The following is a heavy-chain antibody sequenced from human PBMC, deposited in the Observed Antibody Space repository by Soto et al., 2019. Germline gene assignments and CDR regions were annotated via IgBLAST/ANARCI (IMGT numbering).Heavy chain of an antibody. V-gene: IGHV3-48*03. CDR2: ISSGGDTI. J-gene: IGHJ4*02. Sequence: LRLSCAASGFSFSNYEMNWVRQAPGKGLEWVAYISSGGDTIHYADSVRGRFTVSRDNARNSLSLQMNTLRVEDTALYYCARDRAAGGYWGQGTLVTVSS. CDR3: ARDRAAGGY. CDR1: GFSFSNYE. D-gene: IGHD6-13*01.